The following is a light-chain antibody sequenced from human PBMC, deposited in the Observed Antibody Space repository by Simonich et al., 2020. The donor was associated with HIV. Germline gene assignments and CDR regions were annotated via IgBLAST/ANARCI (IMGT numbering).Light chain of an antibody. CDR3: MQGTLWWT. CDR2: KVS. Sequence: DIVMTQSPLSLPVTLGQPASISCRSSQSLVHSAGKTYLNWYHQRPGQSPRRLIYKVSNRDSGVPDRFSGSGSDTDFTLKISRVEAEDVGIYYCMQGTLWWTFGQGTKVEIK. V-gene: IGKV2-30*02. J-gene: IGKJ1*01. CDR1: QSLVHSAGKTY.